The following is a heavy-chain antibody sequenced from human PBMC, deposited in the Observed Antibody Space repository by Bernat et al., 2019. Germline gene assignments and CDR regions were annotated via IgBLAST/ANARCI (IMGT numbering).Heavy chain of an antibody. D-gene: IGHD4-17*01. J-gene: IGHJ6*02. CDR1: GFTFSSYG. V-gene: IGHV3-33*06. CDR2: IWYDGSNK. Sequence: QVQLVESGGGVVQPGRSLRLSCAASGFTFSSYGMHWVRQAPGKGLEWVAVIWYDGSNKYYADSVKGRFTISRDNSKNTLYLQMNSLRAEDTALYYCAKDAGETVTPNYYYYGMDVWGQGTTVTVSS. CDR3: AKDAGETVTPNYYYYGMDV.